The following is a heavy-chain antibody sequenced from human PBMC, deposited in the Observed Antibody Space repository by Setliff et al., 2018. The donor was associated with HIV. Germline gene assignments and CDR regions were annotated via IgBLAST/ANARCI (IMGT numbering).Heavy chain of an antibody. CDR2: IYYSGST. CDR3: ARDKGRPHYYDDTGSYRSDALDI. D-gene: IGHD3-22*01. CDR1: GGSISNSRYY. V-gene: IGHV4-39*07. Sequence: PSETLSLTCTVSGGSISNSRYYWSWIRQPPGKGLEWIGSIYYSGSTYYNPSLKSRVDMSLDISKNQFSLNVSFVTAADTAVYYCARDKGRPHYYDDTGSYRSDALDIWGQGTMVTVSS. J-gene: IGHJ3*02.